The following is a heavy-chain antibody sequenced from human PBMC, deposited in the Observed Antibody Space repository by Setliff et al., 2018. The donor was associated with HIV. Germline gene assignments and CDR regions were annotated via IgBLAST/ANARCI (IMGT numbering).Heavy chain of an antibody. Sequence: PSETLSLTCTVSGGSIGSGSHYWSWIRQPAGKGLEWIGHIYTTGSTNYNPSLKSWVTISADTSNNQFSLRLTSMTAADTAVYYCAKTSVGATGLYAFDIWGQGTMVTVSS. D-gene: IGHD1-26*01. CDR2: IYTTGST. V-gene: IGHV4-61*09. CDR3: AKTSVGATGLYAFDI. J-gene: IGHJ3*02. CDR1: GGSIGSGSHY.